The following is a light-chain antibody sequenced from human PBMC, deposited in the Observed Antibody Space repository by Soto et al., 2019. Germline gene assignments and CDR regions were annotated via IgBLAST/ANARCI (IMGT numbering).Light chain of an antibody. Sequence: EVVLTQSPATLSLSPGDRATLSCRASQSVNNFLAWYQQKPGQTPRLLIYDASKRATGIPDRFSGSGSGTDFTLTISRLEPEDFAVYYCQQYGSSPRTFGQGTKVDIK. CDR2: DAS. J-gene: IGKJ1*01. V-gene: IGKV3-20*01. CDR3: QQYGSSPRT. CDR1: QSVNNF.